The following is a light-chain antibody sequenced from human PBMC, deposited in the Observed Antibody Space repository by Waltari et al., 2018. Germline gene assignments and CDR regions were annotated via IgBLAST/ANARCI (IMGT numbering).Light chain of an antibody. Sequence: QSVLTQPPSVSGAPGQRVTISCTGRGSNIGAGHDVPWYQQPPRAAPKLLIYGSTSRPLGVPDRFFGSTSGTSASLVIIGLQAEDEGDYYCQSYDTSLSVVFGGGTKLTVL. CDR3: QSYDTSLSVV. CDR2: GST. J-gene: IGLJ3*02. V-gene: IGLV1-40*01. CDR1: GSNIGAGHD.